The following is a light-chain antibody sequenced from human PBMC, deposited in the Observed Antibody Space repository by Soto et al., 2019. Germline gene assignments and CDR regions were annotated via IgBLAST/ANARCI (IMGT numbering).Light chain of an antibody. J-gene: IGKJ1*01. Sequence: EIVLTQSPATLSLSPGERATLSCKASQSISSDLAWYQQKPGQAPRLFIYDASNRVTGIPARFRGSGSGTDFTLTISTLEPEYFAVYYCQQRSSWPRTFGQGTKVDSK. CDR2: DAS. CDR1: QSISSD. CDR3: QQRSSWPRT. V-gene: IGKV3-11*01.